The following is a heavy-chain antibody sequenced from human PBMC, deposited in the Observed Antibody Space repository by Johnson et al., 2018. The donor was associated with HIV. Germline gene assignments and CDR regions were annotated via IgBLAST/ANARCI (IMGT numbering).Heavy chain of an antibody. CDR3: AKFHGSSASDAFDI. D-gene: IGHD2-2*01. CDR1: GFTFSSYG. CDR2: IRYDGSNK. V-gene: IGHV3-30*02. Sequence: QVQLVESGGGVVQPGGSLRLSCAASGFTFSSYGMHWVRQAPGKGLEWVAFIRYDGSNKYYADSVKGRFTISRDNSKNTRYLQMNSLRAEDTAVYYCAKFHGSSASDAFDIWGQGTMVTVSS. J-gene: IGHJ3*02.